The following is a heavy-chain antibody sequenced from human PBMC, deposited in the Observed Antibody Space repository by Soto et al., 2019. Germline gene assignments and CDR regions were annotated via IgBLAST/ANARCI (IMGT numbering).Heavy chain of an antibody. D-gene: IGHD3-22*01. CDR2: IKSKTDGGTT. J-gene: IGHJ6*02. Sequence: GGSLRLSCAASGFTFSNAWMNWVRQAPGKGLEWVGRIKSKTDGGTTDYAAPVKGRFTISRDDSKNTLYLQMNSLKTEDTAVYYSTTAYYYDSSGYYLGSGMDVWGQGTTVTVSS. CDR3: TTAYYYDSSGYYLGSGMDV. CDR1: GFTFSNAW. V-gene: IGHV3-15*07.